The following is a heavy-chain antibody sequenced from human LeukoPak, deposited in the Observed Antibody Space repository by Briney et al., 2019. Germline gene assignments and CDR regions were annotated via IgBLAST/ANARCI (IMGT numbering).Heavy chain of an antibody. Sequence: VSVKVSCKASRYTFTTYDIHWVRQAPGQGLEWMGWMNPNSGNTGYAQKFQGRVTMTRNTSISAAYMDLSSLRSEDTAVYYCATTKPNWGAFDYWGQGTLVTVSS. D-gene: IGHD7-27*01. CDR2: MNPNSGNT. CDR3: ATTKPNWGAFDY. J-gene: IGHJ4*02. V-gene: IGHV1-8*01. CDR1: RYTFTTYD.